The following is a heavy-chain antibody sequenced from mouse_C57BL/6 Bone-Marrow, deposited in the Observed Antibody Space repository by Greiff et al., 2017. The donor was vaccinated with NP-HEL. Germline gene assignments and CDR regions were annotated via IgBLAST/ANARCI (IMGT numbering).Heavy chain of an antibody. CDR1: GYTFTSYW. CDR3: ARGIYYYGSSAMDY. J-gene: IGHJ4*01. Sequence: QVQLQQPGAELVRPGSSVKLSCKASGYTFTSYWMDWVKQRPGQGLEWIGNIYPSDSETHYNQKFKDKATLTVDKSSSTAYMQLSSLTSEDSAVYYCARGIYYYGSSAMDYWGQGTSVTVSS. D-gene: IGHD1-1*01. V-gene: IGHV1-61*01. CDR2: IYPSDSET.